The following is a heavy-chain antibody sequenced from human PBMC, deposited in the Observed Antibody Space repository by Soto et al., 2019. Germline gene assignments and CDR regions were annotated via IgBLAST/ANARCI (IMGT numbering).Heavy chain of an antibody. CDR3: ARVDWGGPSVVLDY. V-gene: IGHV5-51*01. D-gene: IGHD7-27*01. Sequence: GESLKISCKGSGYSFTSHWNGWGPQMPGKGLEWMVIIYPGDSDTRYSPPFQGQVPIPAAKSISTAYLQWSSLKASDTAMYYSARVDWGGPSVVLDYWGQGTLVTVSS. CDR1: GYSFTSHW. CDR2: IYPGDSDT. J-gene: IGHJ4*02.